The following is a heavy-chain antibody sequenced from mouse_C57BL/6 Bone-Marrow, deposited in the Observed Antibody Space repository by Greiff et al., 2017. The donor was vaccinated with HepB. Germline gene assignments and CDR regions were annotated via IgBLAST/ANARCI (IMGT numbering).Heavy chain of an antibody. D-gene: IGHD1-1*01. V-gene: IGHV1-54*01. Sequence: VQLQQSGAELVRPGTSVKVSCKASGYAFTNYLIEWVKQRPGQGLEWIGVINPGSGGTNYNEKFKGKATLTADKSSSTAYMQLSSLTSEDSAVYFCARRKDYYSSSYYFDYWGQGTTLTVSS. CDR2: INPGSGGT. CDR1: GYAFTNYL. J-gene: IGHJ2*01. CDR3: ARRKDYYSSSYYFDY.